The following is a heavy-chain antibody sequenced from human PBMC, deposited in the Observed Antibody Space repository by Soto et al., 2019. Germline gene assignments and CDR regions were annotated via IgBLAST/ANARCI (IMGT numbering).Heavy chain of an antibody. D-gene: IGHD3-3*01. CDR2: IYYSGST. J-gene: IGHJ6*03. V-gene: IGHV4-59*08. CDR1: GGSISSYY. Sequence: SETLSLTCTVSGGSISSYYWRWIRQPPGKGLEWIGYIYYSGSTNYNPSLKSRVTISVDTSKNQFSLKLSSVTAADTAVYYCARNFGASYYDFWSGLYYMDVWGKGTTVTVSS. CDR3: ARNFGASYYDFWSGLYYMDV.